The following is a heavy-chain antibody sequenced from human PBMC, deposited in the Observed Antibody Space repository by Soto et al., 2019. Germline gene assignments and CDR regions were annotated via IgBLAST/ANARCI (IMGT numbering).Heavy chain of an antibody. CDR2: MEPSSGRT. D-gene: IGHD1-26*01. CDR3: ARGVTAGVDY. J-gene: IGHJ4*02. CDR1: GYSFTGLD. Sequence: QVQLVQSGAEARVPGASVKVSCKASGYSFTGLDINWVRQTTGRGLEWMGWMEPSSGRTGYAQKFQGRVTMTRDTSINTANMELSSLTSDDTAFYYCARGVTAGVDYWGQGTLVTVSS. V-gene: IGHV1-8*01.